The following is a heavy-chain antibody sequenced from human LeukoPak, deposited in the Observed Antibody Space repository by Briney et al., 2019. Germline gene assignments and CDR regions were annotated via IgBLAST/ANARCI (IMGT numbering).Heavy chain of an antibody. Sequence: GGSLRLSCAASGFTFSSYEMNGVGQAPGKGREGVSCMSSSGSTIYYADSVKGRFTISRANAKNSLYLQMNSLRAEDTAVYYCAELGITMIGGVWGKGPTVTLSS. CDR2: MSSSGSTI. D-gene: IGHD3-10*02. J-gene: IGHJ6*04. CDR1: GFTFSSYE. V-gene: IGHV3-48*03. CDR3: AELGITMIGGV.